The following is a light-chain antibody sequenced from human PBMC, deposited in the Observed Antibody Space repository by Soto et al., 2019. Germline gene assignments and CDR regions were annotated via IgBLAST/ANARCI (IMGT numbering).Light chain of an antibody. CDR2: TNN. Sequence: QSVLTQPPSASGTPGQKVTISCSGSNSNIGIKYVYWYQHLPGTAPKLAIFTNNQRPSGIPDRFSGSKSGTSASLAISGLRSEDEADYYCAAWVDSLNAVVFGGGTKVTVL. CDR1: NSNIGIKY. CDR3: AAWVDSLNAVV. V-gene: IGLV1-47*02. J-gene: IGLJ2*01.